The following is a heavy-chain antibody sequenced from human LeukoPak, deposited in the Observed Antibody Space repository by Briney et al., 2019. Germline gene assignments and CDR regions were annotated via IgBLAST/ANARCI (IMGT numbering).Heavy chain of an antibody. J-gene: IGHJ4*02. CDR1: GFTFSSYS. CDR2: ISGGSSTI. Sequence: PGRSLRLSCAASGFTFSSYSMNWVRQAPGKGLEWVSYISGGSSTIYHADSVKGRFTISRDDAKNTLDLQMNSLRDEDTAVYYCAREGDSSGPSVGLDYWGQGTLVTVSS. CDR3: AREGDSSGPSVGLDY. D-gene: IGHD3-22*01. V-gene: IGHV3-48*02.